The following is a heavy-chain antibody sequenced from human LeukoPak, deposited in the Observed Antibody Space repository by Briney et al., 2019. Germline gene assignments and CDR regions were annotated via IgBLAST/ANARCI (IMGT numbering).Heavy chain of an antibody. Sequence: SESLSLTCTVSGGSISSSNWWCWVRQPPGKGLEWFGEIYHSGSTNYNPSLKSRVTISVDKSKNQFSLKLSSVTAADTAMYYCARDHLKNYDFWSGLDYWGQGTLVTVSS. D-gene: IGHD3-3*01. CDR2: IYHSGST. CDR1: GGSISSSNW. J-gene: IGHJ4*02. CDR3: ARDHLKNYDFWSGLDY. V-gene: IGHV4-4*02.